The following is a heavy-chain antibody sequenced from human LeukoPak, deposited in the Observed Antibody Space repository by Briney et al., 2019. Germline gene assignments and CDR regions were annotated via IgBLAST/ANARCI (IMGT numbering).Heavy chain of an antibody. Sequence: GGSLRLSCAASGFIFSSYWMHWVRQAPGKGLVWVSRIKSDGTSTNYADSVKGRFTISRDNAKNTLHLQMNSLRADDTAVYYCAKGGASLFGYWGQGTLVTVSS. CDR1: GFIFSSYW. J-gene: IGHJ4*02. CDR3: AKGGASLFGY. V-gene: IGHV3-74*01. D-gene: IGHD1-26*01. CDR2: IKSDGTST.